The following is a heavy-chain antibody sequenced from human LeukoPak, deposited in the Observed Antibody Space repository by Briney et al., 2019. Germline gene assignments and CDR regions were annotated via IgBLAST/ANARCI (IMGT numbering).Heavy chain of an antibody. J-gene: IGHJ6*02. CDR3: ARAGYGSYHVYYYGMDV. CDR2: INPNSGGT. V-gene: IGHV1-2*04. D-gene: IGHD1-26*01. CDR1: GYTFTGYY. Sequence: ASVKVSCKASGYTFTGYYMHWVRQAPGQGLEWMGWINPNSGGTNYAQKFQGWVTMTRDTSISTAYMELSRLRSDDTAVYYCARAGYGSYHVYYYGMDVWGQGTTVTVSS.